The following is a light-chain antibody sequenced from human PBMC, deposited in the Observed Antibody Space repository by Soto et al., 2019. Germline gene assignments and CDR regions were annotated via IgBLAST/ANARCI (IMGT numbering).Light chain of an antibody. V-gene: IGLV2-8*01. CDR3: SSYGGSNNVV. Sequence: QSVLTQPASVSGSPGQSITISCTGTSSDVGGYNYVSWYQQHPGKAPKLMIYEVIKRSSGVPDRFSGSKSGNTASLTVSGLQAEDEADYYCSSYGGSNNVVFGGGTKLTVL. J-gene: IGLJ3*02. CDR1: SSDVGGYNY. CDR2: EVI.